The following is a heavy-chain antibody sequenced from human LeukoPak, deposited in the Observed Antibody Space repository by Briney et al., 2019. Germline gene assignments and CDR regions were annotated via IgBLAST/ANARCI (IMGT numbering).Heavy chain of an antibody. J-gene: IGHJ4*02. Sequence: ASVKASCKASGYTFSDYYIHWVRQAPGQGLEWMGRINPNNGGTSYAQIFQGRVTMTRDTSFSTAYMELSGLRSDDTAVYYCARARDYYDSSGYDYWGQGTLVTVSS. CDR3: ARARDYYDSSGYDY. CDR2: INPNNGGT. V-gene: IGHV1-2*06. D-gene: IGHD3-22*01. CDR1: GYTFSDYY.